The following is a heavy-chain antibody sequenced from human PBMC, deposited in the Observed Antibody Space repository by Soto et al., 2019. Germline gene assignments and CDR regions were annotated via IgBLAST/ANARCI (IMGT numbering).Heavy chain of an antibody. Sequence: GSLRLSCAASGFTFSSYSMNWVRQAPGKGLEWVSYISSSSSTMYYGDYVKGRFTISRDNAENSVFLQMISLRAEDTAVYYCVREGRSSTSCNTGCAFDIWGQGTMVTVSS. CDR3: VREGRSSTSCNTGCAFDI. V-gene: IGHV3-48*04. CDR1: GFTFSSYS. D-gene: IGHD2-2*02. CDR2: ISSSSSTM. J-gene: IGHJ3*02.